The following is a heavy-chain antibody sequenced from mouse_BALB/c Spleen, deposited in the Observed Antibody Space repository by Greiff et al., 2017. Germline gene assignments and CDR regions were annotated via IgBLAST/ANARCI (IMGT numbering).Heavy chain of an antibody. Sequence: EVNVVESGGGLVQPGGSRKLSCAASGFTFSSFGMHWVRQAPEKGLEWVAYISSGSSTIYYADTVKGRFTISRDNPKNTLFLQMTSLRSEDTAMYYCAREDGYDPYYFDYWGQGTTLTVSS. CDR2: ISSGSSTI. CDR1: GFTFSSFG. V-gene: IGHV5-17*02. CDR3: AREDGYDPYYFDY. D-gene: IGHD2-2*01. J-gene: IGHJ2*01.